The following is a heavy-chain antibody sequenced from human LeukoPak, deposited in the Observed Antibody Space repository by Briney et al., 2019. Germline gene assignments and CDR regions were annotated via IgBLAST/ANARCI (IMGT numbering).Heavy chain of an antibody. CDR3: ARDRPHNCLDP. V-gene: IGHV1-2*02. Sequence: ASVKVSCKASGYPFTAFWLHWVRQAPGQGLEWMGFIVPNTGGAKFAQKFEGRVTMTRDTSNNTIYMELSRLTSEDTAVYYCARDRPHNCLDPGGQGTLVTVSS. CDR1: GYPFTAFW. J-gene: IGHJ5*02. CDR2: IVPNTGGA. D-gene: IGHD6-6*01.